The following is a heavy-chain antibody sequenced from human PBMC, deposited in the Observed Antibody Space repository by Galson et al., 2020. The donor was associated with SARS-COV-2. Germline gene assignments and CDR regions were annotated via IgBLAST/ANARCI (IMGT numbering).Heavy chain of an antibody. V-gene: IGHV3-33*01. Sequence: GASLKISCAASGFTFKSHAMHWVRQAPGKGLEWVAQIWYDGSNKYYADSVKGRFTISRDNSENTLYLQMNNLRAEDTAVYYCARDGQSSAGWAFDYWGQGTLVTVSS. J-gene: IGHJ4*02. CDR2: IWYDGSNK. D-gene: IGHD6-19*01. CDR1: GFTFKSHA. CDR3: ARDGQSSAGWAFDY.